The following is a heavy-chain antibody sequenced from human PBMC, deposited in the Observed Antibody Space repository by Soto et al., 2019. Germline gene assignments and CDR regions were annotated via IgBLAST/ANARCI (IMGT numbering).Heavy chain of an antibody. J-gene: IGHJ4*02. CDR1: GFTFSNAW. CDR2: IKSKTDGGTT. Sequence: GGSLRLSCAASGFTFSNAWLNWVRQATGMGLEWFGRIKSKTDGGTTDYAAPVKGRFTISRVVSKNTLYLQMNSLKTEVTVVYYCTTDHSSGWYFQGDYWGQGTLVTVSS. CDR3: TTDHSSGWYFQGDY. D-gene: IGHD6-19*01. V-gene: IGHV3-15*07.